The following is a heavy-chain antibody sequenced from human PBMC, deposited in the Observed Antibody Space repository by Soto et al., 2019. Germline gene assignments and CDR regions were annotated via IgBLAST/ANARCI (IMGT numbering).Heavy chain of an antibody. J-gene: IGHJ5*02. V-gene: IGHV4-30-4*01. CDR2: IFHSGST. Sequence: SETLSLTCTVSGDSISNVDYYWGWIRQPPGKGLEWIGYIFHSGSTYYNPSLKSRVTISVDTSKNQFSLKLSSVTAADTAVYYCARAAYCSSTSCSPSRAGFDPWGQGTLVTVSS. CDR3: ARAAYCSSTSCSPSRAGFDP. CDR1: GDSISNVDYY. D-gene: IGHD2-2*01.